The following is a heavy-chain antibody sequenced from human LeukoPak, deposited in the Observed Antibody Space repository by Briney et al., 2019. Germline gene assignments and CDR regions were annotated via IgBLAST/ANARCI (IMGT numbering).Heavy chain of an antibody. Sequence: PSETLSLTCAVYGGSFSGYYWSWIRQPPGKGLEWIGEINHSGSTNYNPSLKSRVTISVDTSKNQFSLKLSSVTAADTAVYYCARGGRRLRYFDWLSTLAFDIWGQGTMVTVSS. CDR2: INHSGST. CDR1: GGSFSGYY. J-gene: IGHJ3*02. CDR3: ARGGRRLRYFDWLSTLAFDI. D-gene: IGHD3-9*01. V-gene: IGHV4-34*01.